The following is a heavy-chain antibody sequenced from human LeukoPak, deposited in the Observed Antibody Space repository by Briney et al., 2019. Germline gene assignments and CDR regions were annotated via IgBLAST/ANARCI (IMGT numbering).Heavy chain of an antibody. Sequence: SETLSLTCGVSSGSLSGYYWRWLRQPPGGGLEWLGEITHSGSPNYNPSLKSRATISGDTSKKQFSLNLTSVTAADTGVYYCARGVDLWGRGTPVTVSS. CDR3: ARGVDL. J-gene: IGHJ2*01. CDR2: ITHSGSP. CDR1: SGSLSGYY. V-gene: IGHV4-34*01.